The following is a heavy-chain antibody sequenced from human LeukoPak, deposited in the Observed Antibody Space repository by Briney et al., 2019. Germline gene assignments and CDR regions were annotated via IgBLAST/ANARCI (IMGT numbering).Heavy chain of an antibody. V-gene: IGHV3-30*02. Sequence: GGSLGLSCVASGFTFSIYGMHWVRQAPGKGLEWVAFIRSDESNRYYADSVRGRFTVSRDNSKNTLYLQMNSLRAEDTAVYYCAKWVAAAAACIDYWGQGTLVTVSS. CDR3: AKWVAAAAACIDY. CDR1: GFTFSIYG. D-gene: IGHD6-13*01. J-gene: IGHJ4*02. CDR2: IRSDESNR.